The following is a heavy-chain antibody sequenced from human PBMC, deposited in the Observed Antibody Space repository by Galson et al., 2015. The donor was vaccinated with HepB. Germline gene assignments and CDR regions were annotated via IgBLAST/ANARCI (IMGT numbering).Heavy chain of an antibody. V-gene: IGHV5-10-1*01. CDR3: ARASIFGVDNSDC. Sequence: PSFQGHVTLSADKSISTAYLQWSSLKASDTAMYYCARASIFGVDNSDCWGQGTLVTVSS. D-gene: IGHD3-3*01. J-gene: IGHJ4*02.